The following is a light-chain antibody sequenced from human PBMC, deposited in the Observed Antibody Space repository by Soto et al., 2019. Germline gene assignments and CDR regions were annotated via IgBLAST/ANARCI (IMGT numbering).Light chain of an antibody. J-gene: IGKJ1*01. V-gene: IGKV3-20*01. CDR3: QQYGSSPWT. CDR2: GAS. Sequence: EIVLTQSPGTLSLSPGERATLSCRDSQSVSSSYLAWYQQKPGQAPRPLIYGASSRAIGIPDRFSGSGSGTDFTLTISRLEPEDFAVYYCQQYGSSPWTFGQGTKV. CDR1: QSVSSSY.